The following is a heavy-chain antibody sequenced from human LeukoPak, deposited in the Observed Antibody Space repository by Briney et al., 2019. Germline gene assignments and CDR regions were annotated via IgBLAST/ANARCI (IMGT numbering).Heavy chain of an antibody. CDR2: IYYSGST. CDR3: ARGDPNNWFDP. CDR1: GGSISSGGYY. D-gene: IGHD2-21*02. J-gene: IGHJ5*02. V-gene: IGHV4-31*03. Sequence: SETLSLTCTVSGGSISSGGYYWSWIRQHPGKGLEWIGYIYYSGSTYYNPSLKSRVTISVDTSKNQFSLKLSSVTAAGTAVYYCARGDPNNWFDPWGQGTLVTVSS.